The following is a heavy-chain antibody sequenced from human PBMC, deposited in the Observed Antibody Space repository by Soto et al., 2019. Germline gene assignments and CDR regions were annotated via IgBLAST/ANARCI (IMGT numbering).Heavy chain of an antibody. Sequence: ASVKVSCKASGGTFSSYAISWVRQAPGQGLEWMGGIIPIFGTANYAQKFRGRVTITADKSTSTAYMELSSLRSEDTAVYYCARCGALMRDYYYYGMDVWGQGTTVTVSS. CDR2: IIPIFGTA. CDR3: ARCGALMRDYYYYGMDV. D-gene: IGHD3-16*01. V-gene: IGHV1-69*06. J-gene: IGHJ6*02. CDR1: GGTFSSYA.